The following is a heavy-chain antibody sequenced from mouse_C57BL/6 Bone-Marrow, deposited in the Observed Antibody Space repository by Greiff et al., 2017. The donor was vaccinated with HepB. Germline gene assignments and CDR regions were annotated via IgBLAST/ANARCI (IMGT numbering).Heavy chain of an antibody. J-gene: IGHJ4*01. CDR2: INSDGGST. CDR3: ASMVTAYYAMDY. CDR1: EYEFPSHD. D-gene: IGHD2-2*01. V-gene: IGHV5-2*03. Sequence: EVMLVESGGGLVQPGESLKLSCESNEYEFPSHDMSWVRKTPEKRLELVAAINSDGGSTYYPDTMERRFIISRDNTKKTLYLQMSSLRSEDTALYYCASMVTAYYAMDYWGQGTSVTVSS.